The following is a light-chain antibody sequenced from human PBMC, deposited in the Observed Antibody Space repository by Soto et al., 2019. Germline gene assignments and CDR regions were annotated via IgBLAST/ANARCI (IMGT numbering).Light chain of an antibody. CDR3: QKYSSVPV. V-gene: IGKV1-27*01. J-gene: IGKJ3*01. CDR1: QGIRNY. CDR2: AAS. Sequence: DIQMTQSPTSLSASVGDRVTITCRASQGIRNYGAWYQQKPRKAPKLLIYAASTLQSGVPSRFSGSGSGTDFSLTNTRLQPEDVATYYCQKYSSVPVFGPGTKVEIK.